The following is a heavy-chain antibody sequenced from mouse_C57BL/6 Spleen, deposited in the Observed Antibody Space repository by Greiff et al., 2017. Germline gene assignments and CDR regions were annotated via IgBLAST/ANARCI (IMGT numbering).Heavy chain of an antibody. CDR1: GFTFSDYG. J-gene: IGHJ4*01. V-gene: IGHV5-17*01. CDR2: ISIGSSTS. CDR3: ARLGRDAMDY. D-gene: IGHD4-1*01. Sequence: EVMLVESGGGLVKPGGSLKLSCAASGFTFSDYGMHWVRQAPEKGLEWVAYISIGSSTSYYADTVKGRFTISRDNAKNTLFLQMTSLRSEETAMYYCARLGRDAMDYWGQGTSVTVSA.